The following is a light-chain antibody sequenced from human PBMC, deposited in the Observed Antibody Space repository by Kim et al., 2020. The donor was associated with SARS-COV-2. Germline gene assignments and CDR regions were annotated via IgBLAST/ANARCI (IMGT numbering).Light chain of an antibody. V-gene: IGKV1-8*01. CDR1: QGISSY. CDR3: QQYYSYPRT. Sequence: AAKGDRVTITWRASQGISSYLAWYQQKPGKAPKLLIYAASTLQSGVPSRFSGTGSGTDFTLTISCLQSEDFAAYYCQQYYSYPRTFGQGTKVDIK. J-gene: IGKJ1*01. CDR2: AAS.